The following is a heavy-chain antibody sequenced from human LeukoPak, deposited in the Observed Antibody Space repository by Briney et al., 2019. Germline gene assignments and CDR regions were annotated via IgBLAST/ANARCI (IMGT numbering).Heavy chain of an antibody. CDR1: GYTFTSYG. V-gene: IGHV1-8*02. J-gene: IGHJ4*02. Sequence: GASVKVSCKASGYTFTSYGISWVRQAPGQGLEWLGWMNPNSGNTGYTQKFQGRVTMTRDTSISTAYMELSSLRSEDTAVYYCAKESGTVSGPDYFDYWGQGTPVTVSS. CDR3: AKESGTVSGPDYFDY. D-gene: IGHD6-19*01. CDR2: MNPNSGNT.